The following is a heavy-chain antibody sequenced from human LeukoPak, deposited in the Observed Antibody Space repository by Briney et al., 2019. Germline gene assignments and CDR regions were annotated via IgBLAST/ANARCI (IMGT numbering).Heavy chain of an antibody. V-gene: IGHV4-59*12. CDR2: IYYSGST. J-gene: IGHJ5*02. CDR1: GGSISSYY. D-gene: IGHD6-19*01. Sequence: SETLSLTCTVSGGSISSYYWSWIRQPPGKGLEWIGYIYYSGSTNYNPSLKSRVTISVDTSKNQFSLKLSSVTAADTAVYYCARGAPPYSSGWYRVDWFDPWGQGTLVTVSS. CDR3: ARGAPPYSSGWYRVDWFDP.